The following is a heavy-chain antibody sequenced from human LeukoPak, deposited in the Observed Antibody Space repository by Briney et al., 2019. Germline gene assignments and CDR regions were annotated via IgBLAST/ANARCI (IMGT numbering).Heavy chain of an antibody. CDR2: MNPNSGNT. CDR1: GYTFTSYD. V-gene: IGHV1-8*01. J-gene: IGHJ6*02. D-gene: IGHD6-19*01. Sequence: GASVKVSSKASGYTFTSYDINWVRQATGQGLEWMGWMNPNSGNTGYAQKFQGRVTMTRNTSISTAYMELSSLRSEDTAVYYCARVRIAVAGTYYYYGMDVWGQGTTVTVSS. CDR3: ARVRIAVAGTYYYYGMDV.